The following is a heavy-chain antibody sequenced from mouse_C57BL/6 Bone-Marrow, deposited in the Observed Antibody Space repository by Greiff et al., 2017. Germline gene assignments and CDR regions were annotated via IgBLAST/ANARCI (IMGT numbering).Heavy chain of an antibody. D-gene: IGHD1-1*01. J-gene: IGHJ2*01. V-gene: IGHV14-4*01. CDR3: TTTDYGSSPFFDC. CDR2: IDPENGDP. Sequence: VHVKQSGAELVRPGASVKLSCTASGFNIKDDYMHWVKQRPEQGLEWIGWIDPENGDPEYASKFQGKATITADTSSNTAYLQLSSLTSKDTAVYYCTTTDYGSSPFFDCWGQGTTLTVSS. CDR1: GFNIKDDY.